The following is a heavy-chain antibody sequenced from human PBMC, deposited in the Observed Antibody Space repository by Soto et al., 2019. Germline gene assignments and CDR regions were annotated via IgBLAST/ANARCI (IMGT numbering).Heavy chain of an antibody. CDR1: GYTFTSYG. Sequence: ASVKVSCKASGYTFTSYGISWVRQAPGQGLEWMGWISAYNGNTNYAQKLQGRVTMTTDTSTSTAYMELRSLRSDDTAVYYCARESPELRYFDWLLSWYYYYGMDVWVQGTTVTVSS. CDR3: ARESPELRYFDWLLSWYYYYGMDV. J-gene: IGHJ6*02. CDR2: ISAYNGNT. V-gene: IGHV1-18*01. D-gene: IGHD3-9*01.